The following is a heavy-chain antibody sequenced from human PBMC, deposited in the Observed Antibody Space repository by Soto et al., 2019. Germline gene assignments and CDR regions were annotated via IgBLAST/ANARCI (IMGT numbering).Heavy chain of an antibody. D-gene: IGHD1-7*01. Sequence: ASVKVSCKASGYTSTSYAIHWVRQAPGQTLEWMGWISAGNGNPKYSQKFQGRVTITRDTSASTAYMELSSLRSEDTAVYYCARVRYNWNYDYWGQGTLVTVSS. CDR2: ISAGNGNP. V-gene: IGHV1-3*01. CDR1: GYTSTSYA. J-gene: IGHJ4*02. CDR3: ARVRYNWNYDY.